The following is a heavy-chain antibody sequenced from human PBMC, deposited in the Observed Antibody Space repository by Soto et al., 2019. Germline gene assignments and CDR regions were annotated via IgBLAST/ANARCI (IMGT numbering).Heavy chain of an antibody. V-gene: IGHV1-18*01. Sequence: QVQLVQSGAEVKKPGASVQVSCKASGYTFTSYGISWVRQDPGQGLEWMGWISAYNGNTNYAQKLQGRVTMTTDTSTSTAYMELRSLRSDDTAVYYCARDTLIAAAGPYYYYGMDVWGQGTTVTVSS. CDR1: GYTFTSYG. CDR3: ARDTLIAAAGPYYYYGMDV. CDR2: ISAYNGNT. D-gene: IGHD6-13*01. J-gene: IGHJ6*02.